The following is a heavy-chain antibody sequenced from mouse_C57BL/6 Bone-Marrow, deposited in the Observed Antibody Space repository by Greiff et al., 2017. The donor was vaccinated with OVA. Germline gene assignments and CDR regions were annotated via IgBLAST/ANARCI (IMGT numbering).Heavy chain of an antibody. Sequence: VQLQQSGPELVKPGASVEISCKASGYAFSSSWMNWVKQRPGKGLEWIGRIYPGDGDTNYNGKFKGKATLTADKSSSTAYMQLSSLTSEDSAVYFCARGSLYWYFDVWGTGTTVTVSS. CDR3: ARGSLYWYFDV. J-gene: IGHJ1*03. D-gene: IGHD6-1*01. CDR2: IYPGDGDT. CDR1: GYAFSSSW. V-gene: IGHV1-82*01.